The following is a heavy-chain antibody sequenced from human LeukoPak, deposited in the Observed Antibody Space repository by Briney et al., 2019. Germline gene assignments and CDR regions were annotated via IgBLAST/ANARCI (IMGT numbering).Heavy chain of an antibody. V-gene: IGHV3-48*04. CDR3: AELGITMIGGV. CDR1: GFTFSSHG. J-gene: IGHJ6*04. CDR2: ISSSGSTV. D-gene: IGHD3-10*02. Sequence: GGTLRLSCAASGFTFSSHGMNWVRQAPGKGLEWVSYISSSGSTVYYADSVKGRFTISRDNAKNSLYLQMNSLRAEDTAVYYCAELGITMIGGVWGKGTTVTISS.